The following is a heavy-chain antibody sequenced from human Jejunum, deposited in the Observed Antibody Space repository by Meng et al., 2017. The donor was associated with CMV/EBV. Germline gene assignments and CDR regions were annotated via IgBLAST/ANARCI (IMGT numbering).Heavy chain of an antibody. CDR2: IYTGGST. CDR1: GFTVRSIY. D-gene: IGHD1-26*01. J-gene: IGHJ4*02. CDR3: AKGEGRPHYYFDY. Sequence: SGFTVRSIYLGWVRQAPGKGLEWVSTIYTGGSTFYADSVEGRFAISRDTAKNTLYLQMNSLRAEDTAIYYCAKGEGRPHYYFDYWGQGTLVTVSS. V-gene: IGHV3-53*01.